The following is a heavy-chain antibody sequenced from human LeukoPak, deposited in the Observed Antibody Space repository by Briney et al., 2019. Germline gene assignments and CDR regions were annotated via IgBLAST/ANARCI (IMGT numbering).Heavy chain of an antibody. J-gene: IGHJ4*02. CDR3: AREVYYYDSSGFYYSGGLGY. CDR2: ISSGSTTI. D-gene: IGHD3-22*01. Sequence: PGGSLRLSCAASGFTFNNYNINWVRQAPGKGLEWVSYISSGSTTIYYADSVKGRFTISRDNAKNSLYLQMNSLRAEDTAVYYCAREVYYYDSSGFYYSGGLGYWGQGTLLTVSS. V-gene: IGHV3-48*01. CDR1: GFTFNNYN.